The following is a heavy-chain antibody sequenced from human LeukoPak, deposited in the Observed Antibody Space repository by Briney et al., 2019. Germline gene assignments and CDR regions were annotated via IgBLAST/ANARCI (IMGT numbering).Heavy chain of an antibody. CDR3: ARKGYCSSTSCYISAFDI. Sequence: ASVKVSCKASGRTFSSYAISWVRQAPGQGLEWMGGIIPIFGTANYAQKFQGRVTITADESTSTAYMELSSLRSEDTAVYYCARKGYCSSTSCYISAFDIWGQGTMVTVSS. D-gene: IGHD2-2*02. CDR1: GRTFSSYA. V-gene: IGHV1-69*13. J-gene: IGHJ3*02. CDR2: IIPIFGTA.